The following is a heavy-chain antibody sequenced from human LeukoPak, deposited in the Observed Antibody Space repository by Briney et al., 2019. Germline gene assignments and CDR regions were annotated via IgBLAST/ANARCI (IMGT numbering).Heavy chain of an antibody. CDR2: IYHSGST. V-gene: IGHV4-4*02. Sequence: PSGTLSLTCDVSGGSISSSNWWSWVRPPPGKGLEWSGEIYHSGSTNYNPSLKSRVLISVDKSKNQFSLKLSSVTAADTAVYYRASKSWELVRFDHWGQGTLVTVSS. D-gene: IGHD1-26*01. CDR1: GGSISSSNW. J-gene: IGHJ4*02. CDR3: ASKSWELVRFDH.